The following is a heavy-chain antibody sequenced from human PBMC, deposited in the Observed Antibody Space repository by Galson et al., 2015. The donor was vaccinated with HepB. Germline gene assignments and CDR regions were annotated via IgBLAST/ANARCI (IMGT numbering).Heavy chain of an antibody. Sequence: SLRLSCAASGFNVSRNYMTWVRQAPGKGLEWVSVLYAGGNTYYADSVKGRFTISRDSSKNTLYLQMNSLRAEDTAVYYCAKDRQWLRGYYFDYWGQGALVTVSS. D-gene: IGHD6-19*01. CDR3: AKDRQWLRGYYFDY. V-gene: IGHV3-53*01. CDR1: GFNVSRNY. J-gene: IGHJ4*02. CDR2: LYAGGNT.